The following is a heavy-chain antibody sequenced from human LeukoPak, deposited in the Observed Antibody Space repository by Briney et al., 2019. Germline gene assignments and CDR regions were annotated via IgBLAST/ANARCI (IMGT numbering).Heavy chain of an antibody. CDR3: AKEFNRGLPDY. CDR2: ISSSSSYI. D-gene: IGHD2-21*01. V-gene: IGHV3-21*01. Sequence: PGGSLRISCAASGFTFSSYSMNWVRQAPGKGLEWVSSISSSSSYIYYADSVKGRFTISRDNAKNSLYLQMNSLRAEDTAVYYCAKEFNRGLPDYWGQGTLVTVPS. J-gene: IGHJ4*02. CDR1: GFTFSSYS.